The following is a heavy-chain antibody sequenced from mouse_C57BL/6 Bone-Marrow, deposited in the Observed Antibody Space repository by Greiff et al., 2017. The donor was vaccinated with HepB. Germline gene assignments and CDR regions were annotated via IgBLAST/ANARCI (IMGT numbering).Heavy chain of an antibody. D-gene: IGHD1-1*01. CDR1: GYTFTSYW. J-gene: IGHJ1*03. V-gene: IGHV1-64*01. CDR3: AERDYYGSKDWYFDV. CDR2: IHPNSGST. Sequence: QVQLQQPGAELVKPGASVKLSCKASGYTFTSYWMHWVKQRPGQGLEWIGMIHPNSGSTNYNEKFKSKATLTVDKSSSTAYMQLSSLTSEDSAVYYCAERDYYGSKDWYFDVWGTGTTVTVSS.